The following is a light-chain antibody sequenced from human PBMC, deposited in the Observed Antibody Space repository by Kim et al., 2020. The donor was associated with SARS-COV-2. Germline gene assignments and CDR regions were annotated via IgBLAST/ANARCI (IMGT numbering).Light chain of an antibody. Sequence: QSALTQPASISGSPGQSITISCSGTSSDVGGYKYVSWYQQHPGKAPKFIIYDVSKRPSGVSNRFSGSKSGNTASLTISGLQAEDEADYYCSSYTSSATWVFGGGTQLTVL. CDR1: SSDVGGYKY. V-gene: IGLV2-14*03. CDR3: SSYTSSATWV. J-gene: IGLJ3*02. CDR2: DVS.